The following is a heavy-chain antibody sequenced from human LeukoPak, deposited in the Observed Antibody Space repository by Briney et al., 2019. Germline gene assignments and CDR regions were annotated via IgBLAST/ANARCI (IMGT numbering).Heavy chain of an antibody. J-gene: IGHJ4*02. D-gene: IGHD6-19*01. Sequence: SETLSLTCTVSGYSISTSYYWGWIRQPPGKGLEWIGSISYSGSSYYKPSLKSRVTIFVDTSKNQFSLKLRSVTAADTAVYYCARNIAVADKITLDYWGQGTLVTVSS. CDR2: ISYSGSS. V-gene: IGHV4-38-2*02. CDR3: ARNIAVADKITLDY. CDR1: GYSISTSYY.